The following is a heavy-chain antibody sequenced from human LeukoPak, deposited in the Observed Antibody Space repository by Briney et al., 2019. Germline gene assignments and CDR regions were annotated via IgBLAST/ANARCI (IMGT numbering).Heavy chain of an antibody. CDR2: ISAYNGNT. V-gene: IGHV1-18*01. CDR1: LYTPTRYG. J-gene: IGHJ4*02. D-gene: IGHD5-24*01. Sequence: GSLKVSCEASLYTPTRYGIKWVRQAPGERLEWMGCISAYNGNTNYTQKLQGRVTMTSDTSTSTASMGLRRLRSDDTAGYYWARVNGYNDWIYLDDWGQGTLVTVSS. CDR3: ARVNGYNDWIYLDD.